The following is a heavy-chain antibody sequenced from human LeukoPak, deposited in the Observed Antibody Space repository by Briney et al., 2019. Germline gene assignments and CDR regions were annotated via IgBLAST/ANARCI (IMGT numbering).Heavy chain of an antibody. J-gene: IGHJ4*02. Sequence: TSETLSLTCTVSGGSISSYYWGWIRQPPGKGLEWIGYIYYSGSTNYNPSLKSRVTISVDTSKNQFSLKLSSVTAADTAVYYCARAVAGPGNFDYWGQGTLVTVSS. CDR3: ARAVAGPGNFDY. CDR1: GGSISSYY. CDR2: IYYSGST. D-gene: IGHD6-19*01. V-gene: IGHV4-59*01.